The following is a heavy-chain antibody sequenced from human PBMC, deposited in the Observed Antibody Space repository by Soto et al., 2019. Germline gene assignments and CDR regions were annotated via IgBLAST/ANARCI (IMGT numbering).Heavy chain of an antibody. J-gene: IGHJ4*02. V-gene: IGHV3-9*01. Sequence: GGSLRLCCAASEFTFSNYAMSWVRQAPGKGLEWVSGISWNSGSIGYADSVKGRFTISRDNAKNSLYLQMNSLRAEDTALYYCAKGVDTAMPLTPFDYWGQGTLVTVSS. D-gene: IGHD5-18*01. CDR1: EFTFSNYA. CDR3: AKGVDTAMPLTPFDY. CDR2: ISWNSGSI.